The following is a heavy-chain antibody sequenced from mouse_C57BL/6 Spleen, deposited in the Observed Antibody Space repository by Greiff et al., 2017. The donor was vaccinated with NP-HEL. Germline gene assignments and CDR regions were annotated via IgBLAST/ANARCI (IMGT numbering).Heavy chain of an antibody. CDR2: IYPSDSET. Sequence: QVHVKQSGAELVRPGSSVKLSCKASGYTFTSYWMDWVKQRPGQGLEWIGNIYPSDSETHYNQKFKDKATLTVDISSSTAYMQLSSLTSEDSAVYYCARSYGRRFAYWGQGTLVTVSA. CDR3: ARSYGRRFAY. CDR1: GYTFTSYW. D-gene: IGHD1-1*01. V-gene: IGHV1-61*01. J-gene: IGHJ3*01.